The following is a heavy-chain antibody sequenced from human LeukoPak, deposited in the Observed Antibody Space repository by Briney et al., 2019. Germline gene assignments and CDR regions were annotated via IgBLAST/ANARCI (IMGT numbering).Heavy chain of an antibody. CDR3: ARAGITIFGILIDP. CDR1: GYTFITYY. CDR2: INPNSGGT. V-gene: IGHV1-2*02. Sequence: ASVKVSCKASGYTFITYYMHWVRQAPGQGLEWMGWINPNSGGTNYAQKFQGRVTMTRDTSISTAYMELSRLRSDDTAVYYCARAGITIFGILIDPWGQGTLVTVSS. J-gene: IGHJ5*02. D-gene: IGHD3-3*01.